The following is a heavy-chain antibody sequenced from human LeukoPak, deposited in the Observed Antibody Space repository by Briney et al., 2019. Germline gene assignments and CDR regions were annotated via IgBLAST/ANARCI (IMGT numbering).Heavy chain of an antibody. J-gene: IGHJ4*02. CDR1: GFSFSSYE. V-gene: IGHV3-48*03. D-gene: IGHD6-13*01. CDR2: TGSSGSPI. Sequence: GGSLRLSCAASGFSFSSYEMNWVRQAPGKGPEWVSYTGSSGSPIKYADSVKGRFTISRDNAKNSLYLQMNSLRVEDTAVYYCARPAGSNWYYFGYWGQGALVTVSS. CDR3: ARPAGSNWYYFGY.